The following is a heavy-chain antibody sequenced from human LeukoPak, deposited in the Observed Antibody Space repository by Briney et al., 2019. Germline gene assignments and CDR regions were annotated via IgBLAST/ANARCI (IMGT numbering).Heavy chain of an antibody. J-gene: IGHJ4*02. CDR3: SRGAYYDMLNTRGTLDY. Sequence: SVKVSCKASGGTFSSYANSWVRQPPGQGLEWVGMIIPIFGTPNYAQTFQSRVTISADKSTSTPFIEESSLRSEDTAVYYCSRGAYYDMLNTRGTLDYWGEGTLVTVSS. D-gene: IGHD3-9*01. CDR2: IIPIFGTP. V-gene: IGHV1-69*06. CDR1: GGTFSSYA.